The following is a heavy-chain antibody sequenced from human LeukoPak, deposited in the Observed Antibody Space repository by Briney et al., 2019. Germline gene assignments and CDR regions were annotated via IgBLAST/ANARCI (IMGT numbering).Heavy chain of an antibody. V-gene: IGHV4-59*01. J-gene: IGHJ6*02. CDR2: IYYSGST. CDR1: GGSISSYY. CDR3: ARARPIYYYGMDV. Sequence: SETLSLTCTVSGGSISSYYWNWIRQPPGKGLEWIGYIYYSGSTNYNPSLKSRVTISVDTSKNQFPLKRSSVTAADTAVYYCARARPIYYYGMDVWGQGTTVTVSS.